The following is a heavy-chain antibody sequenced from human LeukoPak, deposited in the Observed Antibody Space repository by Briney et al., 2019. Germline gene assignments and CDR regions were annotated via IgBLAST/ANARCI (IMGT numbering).Heavy chain of an antibody. V-gene: IGHV3-30-3*01. D-gene: IGHD5-24*01. CDR3: ARPPGVELRDWFDP. CDR2: ISYDGSNK. CDR1: GFTFSSYP. Sequence: GGSLRLSCAASGFTFSSYPMHWVRQAPGKGLEWVAVISYDGSNKYYADSVKGRFTISRDNSKNTLYLQMNSLRAEDTAVYYCARPPGVELRDWFDPWGQGTLVIVSS. J-gene: IGHJ5*02.